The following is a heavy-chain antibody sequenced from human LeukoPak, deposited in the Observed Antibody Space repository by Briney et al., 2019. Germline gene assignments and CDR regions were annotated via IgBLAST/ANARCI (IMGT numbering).Heavy chain of an antibody. CDR2: ISSSGSTI. D-gene: IGHD4-17*01. J-gene: IGHJ6*03. CDR3: ARVVTTGIFDLYYYYYYMDV. V-gene: IGHV3-48*03. Sequence: PGGSLRLSCAASGFTFSSYEMNWVRQAPGKGLEWVSYISSSGSTIYYADSVKGRFTISRDNAKNSLYLQMNSLRAEDTAVYYCARVVTTGIFDLYYYYYYMDVWGKGTTVTISS. CDR1: GFTFSSYE.